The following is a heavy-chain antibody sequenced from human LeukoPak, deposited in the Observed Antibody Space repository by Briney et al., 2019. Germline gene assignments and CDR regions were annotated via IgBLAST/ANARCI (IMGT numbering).Heavy chain of an antibody. CDR1: GFTFSSYS. CDR3: ARAGAGSSGYRRYFDY. Sequence: GGSLRLSCAASGFTFSSYSMNWVRQAPGKGLEWVSSISSSSSYIYYADSVKGRFTISRDNAKNSLYLQMNGLRAEDTAVYYCARAGAGSSGYRRYFDYWGQGTLVTVSS. J-gene: IGHJ4*02. D-gene: IGHD3-22*01. V-gene: IGHV3-21*01. CDR2: ISSSSSYI.